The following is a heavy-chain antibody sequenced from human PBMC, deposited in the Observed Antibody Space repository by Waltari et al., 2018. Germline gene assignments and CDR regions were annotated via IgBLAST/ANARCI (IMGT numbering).Heavy chain of an antibody. J-gene: IGHJ4*02. Sequence: EVQLVESGGGLVQPGRSLRLSCTASGFTFGDYAMSWVRQAPGKGLEWVGFIRSKAYGGTTEYAASVKGRFTISRDDSKSIAYLQMNSLKTEDTAVYYCTSHRWELLSDYWGQGTLVTVSS. D-gene: IGHD1-26*01. CDR3: TSHRWELLSDY. CDR1: GFTFGDYA. V-gene: IGHV3-49*04. CDR2: IRSKAYGGTT.